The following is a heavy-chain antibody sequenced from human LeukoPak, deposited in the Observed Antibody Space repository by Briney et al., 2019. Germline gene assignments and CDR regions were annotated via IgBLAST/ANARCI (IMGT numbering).Heavy chain of an antibody. CDR2: INQDGSAQ. J-gene: IGHJ4*02. V-gene: IGHV3-7*01. CDR1: GFTSCTSW. Sequence: GGSLRLSCAASGFTSCTSWMSWVRQAPGKGLEWVANINQDGSAQYYVDTVKGRFNISRDNAKSSLYLQMNSLRAEDTAVYYCARSARWGQGTLVTVSS. CDR3: ARSAR.